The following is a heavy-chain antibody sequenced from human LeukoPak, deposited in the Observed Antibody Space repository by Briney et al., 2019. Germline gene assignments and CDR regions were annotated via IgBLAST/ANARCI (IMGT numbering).Heavy chain of an antibody. CDR3: ARGSLRLPDY. Sequence: PGGSLRLSCAASGFTFSTYWMRWVRQAPGKGLVWVSRINSDGSSTSYADSVKGRFTISRDNAKNTLYLQMNSLRADDTAVYYCARGSLRLPDYWGQGTLVTVPS. CDR2: INSDGSST. CDR1: GFTFSTYW. J-gene: IGHJ4*02. V-gene: IGHV3-74*01. D-gene: IGHD6-19*01.